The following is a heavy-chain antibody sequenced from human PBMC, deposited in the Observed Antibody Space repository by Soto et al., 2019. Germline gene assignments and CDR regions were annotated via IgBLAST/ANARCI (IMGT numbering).Heavy chain of an antibody. CDR1: TFPFSSYS. Sequence: LRLSCAASTFPFSSYSMNWVRQAPGKGLEWVSYISSSSKTIYYADSVKGRFTVFRDNAKNSLYLQMNSLRAEDTAVYYCAGSYCTTTTCYDSWFDPWGQGTLVTVSS. CDR2: ISSSSKTI. V-gene: IGHV3-48*01. D-gene: IGHD2-2*01. CDR3: AGSYCTTTTCYDSWFDP. J-gene: IGHJ5*02.